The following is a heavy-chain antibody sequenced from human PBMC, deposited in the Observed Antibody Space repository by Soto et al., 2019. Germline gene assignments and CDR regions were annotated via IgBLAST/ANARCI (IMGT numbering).Heavy chain of an antibody. Sequence: QVQLVQSGAEVKKPGASVRVSCKASGYTFTSYGISWVRQAPGQGLEWMGWISGYNGNTNYAQKLQGRVTMTKDTSTSTAKRELRSLRSDDTAVYYCARGYCSGGSCYTGWFDPWGQGTLVTVSS. CDR1: GYTFTSYG. J-gene: IGHJ5*02. CDR3: ARGYCSGGSCYTGWFDP. V-gene: IGHV1-18*01. D-gene: IGHD2-15*01. CDR2: ISGYNGNT.